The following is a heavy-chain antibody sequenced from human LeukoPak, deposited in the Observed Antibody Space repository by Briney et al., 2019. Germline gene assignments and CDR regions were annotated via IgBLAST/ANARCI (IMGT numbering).Heavy chain of an antibody. Sequence: GESLKISCTASGYTFTGYWIGWVRQMPGKGLEWMGIIYPGDSDTRYSPSFQGQVTISADKSISTAYLQWRSLKASDSAMYYCARHAGIENWFDPWGQGTLVTVSS. CDR1: GYTFTGYW. CDR2: IYPGDSDT. V-gene: IGHV5-51*01. J-gene: IGHJ5*02. CDR3: ARHAGIENWFDP.